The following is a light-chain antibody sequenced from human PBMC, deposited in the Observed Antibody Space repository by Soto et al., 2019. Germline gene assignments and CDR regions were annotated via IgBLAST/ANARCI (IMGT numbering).Light chain of an antibody. CDR2: GAS. V-gene: IGKV3-20*01. J-gene: IGKJ5*01. CDR1: RIVTNNY. Sequence: EIVFTHSPFTLSFFPVERATLSFMASRIVTNNYLAWHQQKPGQTPRLLIYGASSKATGIPDRFSGSGSGTDFTLTISRLEPEDFAVYYCQQYGSSPPINFGQGTRLEIK. CDR3: QQYGSSPPIN.